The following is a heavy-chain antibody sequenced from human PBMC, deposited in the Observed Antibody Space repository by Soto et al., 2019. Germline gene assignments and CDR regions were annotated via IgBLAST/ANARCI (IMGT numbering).Heavy chain of an antibody. Sequence: GGSLILSCAASGFTFSSYGMHWVRQAPGKGLEWVAVISYDGSNKYYADSVKGRFTISRDNSKNTLYLQMNSLRAEDTAVYYCAKDHPSYDFWSGYSQDYYYGMDVRGQGTTVTVSS. CDR2: ISYDGSNK. CDR3: AKDHPSYDFWSGYSQDYYYGMDV. J-gene: IGHJ6*02. CDR1: GFTFSSYG. V-gene: IGHV3-30*18. D-gene: IGHD3-3*01.